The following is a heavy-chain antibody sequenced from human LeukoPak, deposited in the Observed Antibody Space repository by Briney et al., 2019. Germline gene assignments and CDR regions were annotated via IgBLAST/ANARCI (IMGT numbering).Heavy chain of an antibody. CDR2: INRDGTEK. D-gene: IGHD2-21*01. V-gene: IGHV3-7*04. Sequence: GGSLRLSCATSGFNFSDSRMTWVRQAPGKGLQWVANINRDGTEKHFLDSVEGRFTISRDNAKKSLYLLMNSLRPQDTAVYFCVRGDWYFESWGQGTLVTVSS. J-gene: IGHJ4*02. CDR1: GFNFSDSR. CDR3: VRGDWYFES.